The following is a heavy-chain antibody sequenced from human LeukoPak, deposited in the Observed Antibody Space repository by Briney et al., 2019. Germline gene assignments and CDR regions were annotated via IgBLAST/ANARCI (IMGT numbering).Heavy chain of an antibody. Sequence: SVKVSCEASGGTFSSYAISWVRQAPGQGLEWMGGIIPIFGTANYAQKFQGRVTITADESTSTAYMELSSLRSEDTAVYYCASGGSGWYNRYYYYYYGMDVWGKGTTVTVSS. J-gene: IGHJ6*04. CDR1: GGTFSSYA. D-gene: IGHD6-19*01. CDR2: IIPIFGTA. V-gene: IGHV1-69*13. CDR3: ASGGSGWYNRYYYYYYGMDV.